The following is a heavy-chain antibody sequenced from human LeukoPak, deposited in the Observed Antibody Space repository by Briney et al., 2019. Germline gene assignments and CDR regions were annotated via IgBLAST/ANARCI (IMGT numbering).Heavy chain of an antibody. V-gene: IGHV6-1*01. D-gene: IGHD1-1*01. CDR2: TYYRSKWYN. J-gene: IGHJ5*02. CDR1: GDSVSSKSAA. CDR3: ARTTFTTFVNWFDP. Sequence: SQTLSLTCAISGDSVSSKSAAWNWIRQSPSRGLEWLGRTYYRSKWYNDYAVSVKSRITINPDTSKNQFSLQLSSVTPEDTAVYFRARTTFTTFVNWFDPWGQGTLVTVSS.